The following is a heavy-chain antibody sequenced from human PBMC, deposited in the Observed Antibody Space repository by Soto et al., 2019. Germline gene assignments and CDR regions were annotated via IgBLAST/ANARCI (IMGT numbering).Heavy chain of an antibody. CDR2: INGDGSST. CDR1: GFTFSSFW. V-gene: IGHV3-74*01. CDR3: ATAPKYNYATFDY. Sequence: EVQLVESGGGLVQPGGSLRLSCAASGFTFSSFWLHWVRQAPGKGLVWVSHINGDGSSTTYADSVKGRFTISRDNDKNTLYLQMNSLRAEYTAVYYCATAPKYNYATFDYWGQGTLVTVSS. J-gene: IGHJ4*02. D-gene: IGHD5-18*01.